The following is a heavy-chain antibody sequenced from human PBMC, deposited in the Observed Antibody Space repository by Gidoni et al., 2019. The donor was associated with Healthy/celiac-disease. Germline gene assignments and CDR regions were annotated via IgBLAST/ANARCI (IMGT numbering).Heavy chain of an antibody. CDR2: IFSNDEK. CDR1: GFSLSNARMG. J-gene: IGHJ5*02. Sequence: KESGPVLVKPTETLTLTCTVSGFSLSNARMGVSWIRQPPGKALEWLAHIFSNDEKSYSTSLKSRLTISKDTSKSQVVLTMTNMDPVDTATYYCARIRETDFWSGYYMGGNWFDPWGQGTLVTVSS. V-gene: IGHV2-26*01. D-gene: IGHD3-3*01. CDR3: ARIRETDFWSGYYMGGNWFDP.